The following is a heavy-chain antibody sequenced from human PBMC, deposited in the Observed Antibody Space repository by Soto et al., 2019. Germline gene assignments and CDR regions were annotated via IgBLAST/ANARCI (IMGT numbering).Heavy chain of an antibody. D-gene: IGHD3-9*01. V-gene: IGHV4-34*01. Sequence: PSGTLFLTRAFYWWSFSGYYWGWIPQPPGKGVEWIGEIKHSGSTNHNPSLKSRVTISVDTSKNQFSLKLSSVTAADTAVYYWLYLTGYYRAPEWGQGTLDTVSS. CDR2: IKHSGST. CDR1: WWSFSGYY. CDR3: LYLTGYYRAPE. J-gene: IGHJ4*02.